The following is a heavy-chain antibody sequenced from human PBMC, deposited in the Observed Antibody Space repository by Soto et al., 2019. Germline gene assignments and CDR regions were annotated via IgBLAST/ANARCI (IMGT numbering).Heavy chain of an antibody. CDR3: ASHCGGDCYTAYYYYYGMDV. V-gene: IGHV1-69*12. CDR2: IIPIFGTA. Sequence: QVQLVQSGAEVKKPGSSVKVSCKASGGTFSSYAISWVRQAPGQGLEWMGGIIPIFGTANYAQKFQGRVTITADEPTSTAYMELSSQRSEDTAVYYCASHCGGDCYTAYYYYYGMDVWGQGTTVTVSS. D-gene: IGHD2-21*02. J-gene: IGHJ6*02. CDR1: GGTFSSYA.